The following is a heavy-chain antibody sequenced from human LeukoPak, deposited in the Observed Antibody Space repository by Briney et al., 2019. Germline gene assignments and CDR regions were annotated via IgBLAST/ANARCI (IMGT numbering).Heavy chain of an antibody. CDR2: ISGSGGST. CDR3: AKGQTLAVAGMIY. CDR1: GFTFSSYA. Sequence: AGASLRLSCAASGFTFSSYAMSWVRQAPGKGLEWVSAISGSGGSTYYADSVKGRFTISRDNSKNTLYLQMNSLRAEDTAVYYCAKGQTLAVAGMIYWGQGTQVTVSS. J-gene: IGHJ4*02. V-gene: IGHV3-23*01. D-gene: IGHD6-19*01.